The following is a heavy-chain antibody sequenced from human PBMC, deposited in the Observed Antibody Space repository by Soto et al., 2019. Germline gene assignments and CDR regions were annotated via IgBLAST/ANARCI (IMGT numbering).Heavy chain of an antibody. CDR1: GGSISSGGYY. Sequence: QVQLQESGPGLVKPSQTLSLTCTVSGGSISSGGYYWSWIRQHPGKGLEWIGYIYYSGSTYYNPSLKCRVTISVDTSKNQCSLKLSSVTAADTAVYYCAREGVDDYPDNWFDPWGQGTLVTVSS. CDR3: AREGVDDYPDNWFDP. V-gene: IGHV4-31*03. J-gene: IGHJ5*02. D-gene: IGHD4-17*01. CDR2: IYYSGST.